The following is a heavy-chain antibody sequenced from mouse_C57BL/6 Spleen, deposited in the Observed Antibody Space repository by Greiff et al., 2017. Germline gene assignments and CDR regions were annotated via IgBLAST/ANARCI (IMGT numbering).Heavy chain of an antibody. CDR3: ARDGSYSNYYFDY. Sequence: EVQLQESGPGRVKPSQSLSLTCSVTGYSITSGYYWNWIRQFPGNKLEWMGYISYDGSNNYNPSLKNRISITRDTSKNQFFLKLNSVTTEDTATYYCARDGSYSNYYFDYWGQGTTLTVSS. J-gene: IGHJ2*01. CDR1: GYSITSGYY. D-gene: IGHD2-5*01. V-gene: IGHV3-6*01. CDR2: ISYDGSN.